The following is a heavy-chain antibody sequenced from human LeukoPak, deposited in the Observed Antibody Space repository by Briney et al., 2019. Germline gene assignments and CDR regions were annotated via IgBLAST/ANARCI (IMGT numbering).Heavy chain of an antibody. V-gene: IGHV4-39*07. CDR1: GGSISSSSYY. D-gene: IGHD2-21*01. CDR2: IYYSGST. Sequence: SETLSLTCTVSGGSISSSSYYWGWIRQPPGKGLEWIGSIYYSGSTYYNPSLKSRVTISVDTSKNQFSLKLSSVTAADTAVYYCARGSSGGGGDNWFDPWGPGSLVTVSS. CDR3: ARGSSGGGGDNWFDP. J-gene: IGHJ5*02.